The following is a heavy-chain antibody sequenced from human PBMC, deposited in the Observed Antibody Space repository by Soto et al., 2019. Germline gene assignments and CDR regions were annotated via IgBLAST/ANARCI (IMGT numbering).Heavy chain of an antibody. CDR3: ARDSSDYYGMDV. J-gene: IGHJ6*02. CDR2: ISYDGSNK. CDR1: GFTFSSYE. V-gene: IGHV3-30-3*01. Sequence: PGGSLRLSCAASGFTFSSYEMNWVRQAPGKGLEWVAVISYDGSNKYYADSVKGRFTISRDNSKNTLYLQMNSLRAEDTAVYYCARDSSDYYGMDVWGQGTTVTVSS.